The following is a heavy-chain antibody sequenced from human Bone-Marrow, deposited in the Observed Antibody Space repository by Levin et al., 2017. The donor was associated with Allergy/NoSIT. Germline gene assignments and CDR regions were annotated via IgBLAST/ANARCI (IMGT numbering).Heavy chain of an antibody. CDR2: MNPNSGNT. D-gene: IGHD4-17*01. CDR3: ARGSSWSGMTTVTTNLFYFDY. Sequence: ASVKVSCKASGYTFTSYDINWVRQATGQGLEWMGWMNPNSGNTGYAQKFQGRVTMTRNTSISTAYMELSSLRSEDTAVYYCARGSSWSGMTTVTTNLFYFDYWGQGTLVTVSS. CDR1: GYTFTSYD. J-gene: IGHJ4*02. V-gene: IGHV1-8*01.